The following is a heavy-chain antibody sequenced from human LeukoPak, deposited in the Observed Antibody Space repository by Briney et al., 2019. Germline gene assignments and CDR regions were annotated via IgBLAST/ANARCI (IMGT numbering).Heavy chain of an antibody. D-gene: IGHD2-8*01. CDR3: ARRIVLMVYAHHSNYFDY. CDR2: IYPGDSDT. V-gene: IGHV5-51*01. J-gene: IGHJ4*02. Sequence: GESLKISCKGSGYSFTSYWIGWVRQMPGKGLEWMGIIYPGDSDTRYSPSFQGQVTISADKSISTACLQWSSLKASDTAMYYCARRIVLMVYAHHSNYFDYWGQGTLVTVSS. CDR1: GYSFTSYW.